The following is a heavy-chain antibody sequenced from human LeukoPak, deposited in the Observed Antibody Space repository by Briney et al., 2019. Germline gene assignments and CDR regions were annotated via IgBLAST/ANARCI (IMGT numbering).Heavy chain of an antibody. CDR1: GYTFTSYD. J-gene: IGHJ3*02. CDR2: MNPNSGNT. Sequence: ASVKVSCKASGYTFTSYDTNWVRQATGQGLEWMGWMNPNSGNTGYAQKFQGRVTITRNTSISTAYMELSSLRSEDTAVYYCARGSGSYYAFDIWGQGTMVTVSS. V-gene: IGHV1-8*03. D-gene: IGHD1-26*01. CDR3: ARGSGSYYAFDI.